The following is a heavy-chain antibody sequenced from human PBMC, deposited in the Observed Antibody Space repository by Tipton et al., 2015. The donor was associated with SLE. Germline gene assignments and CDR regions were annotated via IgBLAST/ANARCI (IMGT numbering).Heavy chain of an antibody. CDR1: SYFISSGYY. CDR3: SRSRTGSDAFDM. D-gene: IGHD1-1*01. J-gene: IGHJ3*02. CDR2: IYYSGST. Sequence: TLSLTCTVSSYFISSGYYWGWIRQPPGKGLEWIGSIYYSGSTYYNPSLKSRVTISVDTSKNQFSLKLSSVTAADTAVYHCSRSRTGSDAFDMWGQGTMVTVSS. V-gene: IGHV4-38-2*02.